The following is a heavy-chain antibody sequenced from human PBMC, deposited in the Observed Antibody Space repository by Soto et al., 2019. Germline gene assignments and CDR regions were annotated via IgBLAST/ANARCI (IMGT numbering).Heavy chain of an antibody. Sequence: EASVKVSCKASGGTFSSYTISWVRQAPGQGLEWMGRIIPILGIANYAQKFQGRVTITADKSTSTAYMELSSLRSEDTAVYYCAGILIAVACSTIIRDSYYYMDVWGKGTTVTVS. CDR1: GGTFSSYT. J-gene: IGHJ6*03. V-gene: IGHV1-69*02. CDR3: AGILIAVACSTIIRDSYYYMDV. D-gene: IGHD6-19*01. CDR2: IIPILGIA.